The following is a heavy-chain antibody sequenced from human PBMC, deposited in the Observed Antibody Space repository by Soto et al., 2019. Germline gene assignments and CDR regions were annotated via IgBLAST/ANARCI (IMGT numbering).Heavy chain of an antibody. CDR1: GGSISSYY. J-gene: IGHJ4*02. CDR3: ASRWGATFDF. Sequence: QVQLQESGPGLVKPSETLSLTCTVSGGSISSYYWSWIRQPPGKGLEWIGYIYYSGSTNYNPSLRSRVTISVDTSKTQFSLKLRYVTAADTAVYYCASRWGATFDFWGKGTLVTVSS. D-gene: IGHD1-26*01. CDR2: IYYSGST. V-gene: IGHV4-59*08.